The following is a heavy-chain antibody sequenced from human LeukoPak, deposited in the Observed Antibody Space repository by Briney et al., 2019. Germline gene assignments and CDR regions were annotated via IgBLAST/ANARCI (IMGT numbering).Heavy chain of an antibody. CDR3: ARRGYGSGSYYNFDY. V-gene: IGHV3-15*01. J-gene: IGHJ4*02. CDR1: GFTFSNAW. Sequence: GGSLRLSCAASGFTFSNAWMSWVRQAPGKGLEWVGRIKSKTDGGTTDYAAPVKGRFTISRDDSKNTLYLQMNSLRAEDTAVYYCARRGYGSGSYYNFDYWGQGTLVTVSS. CDR2: IKSKTDGGTT. D-gene: IGHD3-10*01.